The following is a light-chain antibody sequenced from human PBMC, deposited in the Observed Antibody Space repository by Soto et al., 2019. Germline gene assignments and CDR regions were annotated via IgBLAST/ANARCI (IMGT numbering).Light chain of an antibody. J-gene: IGLJ3*02. CDR2: EDN. CDR1: SGSIASNY. CDR3: QSYDATNQV. V-gene: IGLV6-57*01. Sequence: NFMLTQPYSVSESPGKTVTISCTRSSGSIASNYVQWYQQRPGSSPTTVIYEDNQRPSGVPDRFSGSIDSSSNSASLTISGLETEDEADYYCQSYDATNQVFGGGTKLTVL.